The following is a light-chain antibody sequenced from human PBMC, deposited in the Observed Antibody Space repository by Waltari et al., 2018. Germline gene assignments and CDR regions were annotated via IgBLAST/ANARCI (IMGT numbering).Light chain of an antibody. Sequence: DIQMTQFPSTLSASVGDRVTITCRASQSIRRWLAWYQQKPGTAPKVLIYDASTWERGVPSRFSGSGSGTEFTLAISSLQPDDFATYYCQQYSGYSGPFGGGTKVEIK. CDR1: QSIRRW. V-gene: IGKV1-5*01. CDR2: DAS. CDR3: QQYSGYSGP. J-gene: IGKJ4*01.